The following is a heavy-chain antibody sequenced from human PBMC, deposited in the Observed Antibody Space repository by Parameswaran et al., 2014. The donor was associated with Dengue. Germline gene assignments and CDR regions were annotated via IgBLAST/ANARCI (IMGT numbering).Heavy chain of an antibody. CDR2: IYPGDSDT. D-gene: IGHD2-2*01. Sequence: AGGSLRLSCKGSGYSFTSYWIGWVRQMPGKGLEWMGIIYPGDSDTRYSPSFQGQVTISADKSISTAYLQWSSLKASDTAMYYCARLGVPAGGAFDIWGQGTMVTVSS. V-gene: IGHV5-51*01. CDR3: ARLGVPAGGAFDI. J-gene: IGHJ3*02. CDR1: GYSFTSYW.